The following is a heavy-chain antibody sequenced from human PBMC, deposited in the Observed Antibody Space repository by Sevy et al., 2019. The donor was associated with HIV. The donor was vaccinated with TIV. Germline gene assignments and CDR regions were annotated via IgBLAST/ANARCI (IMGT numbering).Heavy chain of an antibody. V-gene: IGHV3-21*01. J-gene: IGHJ6*02. CDR1: GFTFSSYS. CDR2: ISSSSSYI. D-gene: IGHD4-17*01. CDR3: ARDRRWATVTTKYYYYGMDV. Sequence: GGSLRLSCAASGFTFSSYSMNWVRQAPGKGLEWVSSISSSSSYIYYADSVKGRFTISRDNAKNSLYLQMNSLRAEDTAVYYCARDRRWATVTTKYYYYGMDVWGQGTTVTVSS.